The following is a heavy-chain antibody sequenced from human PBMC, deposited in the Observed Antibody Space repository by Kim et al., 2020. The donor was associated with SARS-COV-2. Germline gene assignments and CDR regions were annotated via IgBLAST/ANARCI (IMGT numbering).Heavy chain of an antibody. V-gene: IGHV3-33*06. D-gene: IGHD3-9*01. CDR1: GFTFSSYA. CDR2: IWYDGSNK. CDR3: AKDLRYFDWSKPGYGMDV. Sequence: GGSLRLSCAASGFTFSSYAMHWVRQAPGKGLEWVAVIWYDGSNKYYADSVKGRFTISRDNSKNTLYLQMNSLRAEDTAVYYCAKDLRYFDWSKPGYGMDVWGQGTTVTVSS. J-gene: IGHJ6*02.